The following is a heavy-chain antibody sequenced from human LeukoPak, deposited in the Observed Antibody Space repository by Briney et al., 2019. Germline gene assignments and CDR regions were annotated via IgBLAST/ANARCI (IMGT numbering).Heavy chain of an antibody. CDR3: AVGGSSWYAPIDY. Sequence: SEILSLTCTVSGGSISSYYWSWIRQPPGKGLEWIGYIYYSGSTNYNPSLKSRVTISVDTSKNQFSLKLSSVTAADTAVYYCAVGGSSWYAPIDYWGQGTLVTVSS. J-gene: IGHJ4*02. CDR2: IYYSGST. D-gene: IGHD6-13*01. CDR1: GGSISSYY. V-gene: IGHV4-59*01.